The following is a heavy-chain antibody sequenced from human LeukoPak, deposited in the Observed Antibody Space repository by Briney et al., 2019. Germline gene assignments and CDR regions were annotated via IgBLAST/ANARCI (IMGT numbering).Heavy chain of an antibody. D-gene: IGHD3-9*01. Sequence: ASVKVSCKASGYTFTSYGISWVRQAPGQGLEWMGWISAYNGNTNYAQKLQGRVTMTTDTSTSTAYMELRSLRSDDTAVYYCARGVIPYDILTGYYRYYFDYWGQGTLVTVSS. CDR2: ISAYNGNT. J-gene: IGHJ4*02. V-gene: IGHV1-18*01. CDR1: GYTFTSYG. CDR3: ARGVIPYDILTGYYRYYFDY.